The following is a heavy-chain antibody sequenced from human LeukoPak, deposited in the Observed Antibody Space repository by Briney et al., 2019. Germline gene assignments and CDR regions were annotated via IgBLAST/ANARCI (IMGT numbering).Heavy chain of an antibody. Sequence: GGSLRLSFAASGFTFSSYEMNWVRQAPGRGLGWVSYISSSGSTIYYADSVKCRFTISRDNAKNSLYLQMNSLRAEDTAVYYCARGDYYDSSGYYWIGLDYWGQGTLVTVSS. J-gene: IGHJ4*02. CDR2: ISSSGSTI. D-gene: IGHD3-22*01. CDR3: ARGDYYDSSGYYWIGLDY. CDR1: GFTFSSYE. V-gene: IGHV3-48*03.